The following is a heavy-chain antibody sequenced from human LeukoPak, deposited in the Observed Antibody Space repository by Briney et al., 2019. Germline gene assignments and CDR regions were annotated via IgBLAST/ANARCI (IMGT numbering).Heavy chain of an antibody. D-gene: IGHD3-10*01. CDR1: GGSISSGGYY. CDR3: ARSGRYYGSGSYPYYYYYGMDV. CDR2: IYYSGST. V-gene: IGHV4-31*03. Sequence: PSETLSLTCTVSGGSISSGGYYWSWIRQHPGKGLEWIGHIYYSGSTYYNPSLKSRVTISVDTSKNQFSLKLSSVTAADTAVYYCARSGRYYGSGSYPYYYYYGMDVWGKGTTVTVSS. J-gene: IGHJ6*04.